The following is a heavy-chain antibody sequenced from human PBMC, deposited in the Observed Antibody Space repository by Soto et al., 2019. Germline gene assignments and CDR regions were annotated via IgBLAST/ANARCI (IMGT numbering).Heavy chain of an antibody. CDR1: ADSISNYY. V-gene: IGHV4-59*08. J-gene: IGHJ4*02. CDR2: VSYSGST. D-gene: IGHD3-10*01. Sequence: SETLALTCTVSADSISNYYWTWIRQPPGKGLEWIGYVSYSGSTNYHPSLKSRVTISVDTSKNQFSLKLSSVTAADTAVYYCARQYGSGNFYKTFFDYWGQGTLVTVSS. CDR3: ARQYGSGNFYKTFFDY.